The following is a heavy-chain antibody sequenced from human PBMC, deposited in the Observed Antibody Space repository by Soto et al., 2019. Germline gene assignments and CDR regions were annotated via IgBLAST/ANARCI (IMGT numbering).Heavy chain of an antibody. D-gene: IGHD2-21*02. J-gene: IGHJ4*02. CDR3: ARDPVAYCGGDCRTFDY. CDR2: ISYDGSNK. V-gene: IGHV3-30-3*01. Sequence: QVQLVESGGGVVQPGRSLRLSCAASGFTFSSYAMHWVRQAPGKGLEWVAVISYDGSNKYYADSVKGRFTISRDNSKKPLNLQMNSLSAEDTAVYYCARDPVAYCGGDCRTFDYWGQGTLVNVPS. CDR1: GFTFSSYA.